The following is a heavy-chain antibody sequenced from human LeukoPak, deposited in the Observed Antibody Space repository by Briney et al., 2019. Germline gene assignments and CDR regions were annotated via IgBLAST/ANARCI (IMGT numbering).Heavy chain of an antibody. V-gene: IGHV3-30*02. Sequence: PGGSLRLSCAASGFTFSSYGMHWVRQAPGKGLEWVAFIRYDGSNKYYADSVKGRFTISRDNSKNTLYLRMNSLRAEDTAVYYCAKDRGVRGSYFFDYWGQGTLVTVSS. CDR2: IRYDGSNK. D-gene: IGHD1-26*01. J-gene: IGHJ4*02. CDR1: GFTFSSYG. CDR3: AKDRGVRGSYFFDY.